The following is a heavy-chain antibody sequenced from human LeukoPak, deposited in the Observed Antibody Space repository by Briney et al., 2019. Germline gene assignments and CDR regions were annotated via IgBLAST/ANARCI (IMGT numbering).Heavy chain of an antibody. CDR3: VLGDGGYSYGYWFDP. V-gene: IGHV5-51*01. CDR2: IYPGDSDT. Sequence: RGESLKISCKGSGYSFTSYWIGWVRQMPGKGLEWMGIIYPGDSDTRYSPSFQGQVTISADKSISTAYLQWSSLKASDTAMYCCVLGDGGYSYGYWFDPWGQGTLVTVSS. D-gene: IGHD5-18*01. J-gene: IGHJ5*02. CDR1: GYSFTSYW.